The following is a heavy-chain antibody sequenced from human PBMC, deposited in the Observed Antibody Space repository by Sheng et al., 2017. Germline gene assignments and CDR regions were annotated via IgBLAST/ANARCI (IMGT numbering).Heavy chain of an antibody. Sequence: QVQLQESGPGLVKPSETLSLTCTVSGGSISSYYWSWIRQPPGKGLEWIGYIYYSGSTNYNPSLKSRVTISVDTSKNQFSLKLSSVTAADTAVYYCARGRVDTAMVAMNYYYYYGMDVWGQGTTVTVSS. CDR2: IYYSGST. J-gene: IGHJ6*02. D-gene: IGHD5-18*01. V-gene: IGHV4-59*01. CDR3: ARGRVDTAMVAMNYYYYYGMDV. CDR1: GGSISSYY.